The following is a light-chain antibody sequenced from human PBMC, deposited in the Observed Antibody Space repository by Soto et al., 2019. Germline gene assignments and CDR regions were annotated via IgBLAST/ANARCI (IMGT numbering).Light chain of an antibody. CDR2: GAF. CDR3: QQYNYWPPIT. J-gene: IGKJ5*01. CDR1: PSVTNY. Sequence: ELVLTQSPATLSLSPGERATLSCRASPSVTNYLAWYQQRPGQAPRLLIYGAFNRATGIPARFSGSGSGTEFTLTISSLQSEDFAVYYCQQYNYWPPITFGQGTRLEIK. V-gene: IGKV3D-15*01.